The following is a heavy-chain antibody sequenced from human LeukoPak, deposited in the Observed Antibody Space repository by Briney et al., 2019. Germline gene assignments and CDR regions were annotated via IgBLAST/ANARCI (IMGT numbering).Heavy chain of an antibody. CDR1: GYTFTSYG. CDR2: ISAYNGDT. J-gene: IGHJ6*02. CDR3: ARDSSSSADYYYGMDV. D-gene: IGHD6-6*01. V-gene: IGHV1-18*01. Sequence: GASVKVSCKGSGYTFTSYGISWVRQAPGQGLEWMGFISAYNGDTNYAQKLQGRVTITTDTSTSTAYMELRSLRTENTAVYYCARDSSSSADYYYGMDVWGQGTTVTVSS.